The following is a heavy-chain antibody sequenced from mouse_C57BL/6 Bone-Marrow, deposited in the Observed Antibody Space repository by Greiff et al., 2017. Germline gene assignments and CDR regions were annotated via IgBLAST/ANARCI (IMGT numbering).Heavy chain of an antibody. V-gene: IGHV1-61*01. CDR3: ARSTAYYSSYDAMDH. D-gene: IGHD2-5*01. Sequence: QVQLQQPGAELVRPGSSVKLSCKASGYTFTSYWMDWVKQRPGQGLEWIGNIYPSDSDTHYNQKFKDKATLTVDKSSSTAYMQLISLTSADSAVYDCARSTAYYSSYDAMDHWGQGTSVTVSA. CDR2: IYPSDSDT. J-gene: IGHJ4*01. CDR1: GYTFTSYW.